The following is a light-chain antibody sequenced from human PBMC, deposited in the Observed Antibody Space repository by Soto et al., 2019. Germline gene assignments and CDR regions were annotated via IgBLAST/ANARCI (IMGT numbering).Light chain of an antibody. V-gene: IGKV1-9*01. CDR3: QHYNSYSEA. J-gene: IGKJ1*01. CDR2: AAS. CDR1: QDISDY. Sequence: DIQLTQSPSFLSASVGDRVTITCRASQDISDYLAWYQQRPGKAPKLLIYAASTLQSGVPSRFSGSGSGTEFTLTTSSLQPDDFATYYCQHYNSYSEAFGQGTKVDIK.